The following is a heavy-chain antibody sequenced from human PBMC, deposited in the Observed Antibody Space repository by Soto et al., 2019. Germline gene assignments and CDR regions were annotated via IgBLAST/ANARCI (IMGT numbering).Heavy chain of an antibody. V-gene: IGHV4-59*11. J-gene: IGHJ5*02. CDR2: IYHSGST. CDR3: AREVTMVRGTPGWFDP. CDR1: GGSIISHY. D-gene: IGHD3-10*01. Sequence: SETLSLTCTFSGGSIISHYWSWVRQPPGKGLEWIGYIYHSGSTNYNPSLKSRVTISVDTSKNQFSLKLSSVTAADTAVYYCAREVTMVRGTPGWFDPWGQGTLVTVSS.